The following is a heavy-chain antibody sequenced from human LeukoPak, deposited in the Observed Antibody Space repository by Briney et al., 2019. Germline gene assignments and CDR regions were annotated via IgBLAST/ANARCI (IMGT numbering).Heavy chain of an antibody. CDR3: ARRVGYCSSTSCYSDY. D-gene: IGHD2-2*01. CDR1: GGSFSGYY. CDR2: INHSGST. V-gene: IGHV4-34*01. Sequence: SETLSLTCAVYGGSFSGYYWSWIRQPPGKGLQWIGEINHSGSTNYNPSLKSRVTISVDTSKNQFSLKLSSVTAADTAVYCCARRVGYCSSTSCYSDYWGQGTLVTVSS. J-gene: IGHJ4*02.